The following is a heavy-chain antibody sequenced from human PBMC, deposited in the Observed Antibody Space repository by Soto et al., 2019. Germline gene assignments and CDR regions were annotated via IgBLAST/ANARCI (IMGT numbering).Heavy chain of an antibody. CDR1: RGTFSSYA. CDR2: ISPNNGTA. CDR3: ARGDVTAGSVNWFDP. Sequence: ASVKVSCRSSRGTFSSYAISCVRQAPGQGLEWMGGISPNNGTANYPQKLQGRVTMTTDTSTSTAYMELTSLRSDDTAVYYCARGDVTAGSVNWFDPWGQGTLVTVSS. J-gene: IGHJ5*02. D-gene: IGHD6-13*01. V-gene: IGHV1-18*01.